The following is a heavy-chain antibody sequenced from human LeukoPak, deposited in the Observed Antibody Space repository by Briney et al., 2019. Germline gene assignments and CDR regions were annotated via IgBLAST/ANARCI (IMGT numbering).Heavy chain of an antibody. D-gene: IGHD3-3*01. V-gene: IGHV3-48*01. CDR2: ISSSSSTI. CDR1: GFTFSSNS. CDR3: AREKGPLWSGYYIERYMDV. Sequence: QTGGSLRLSCAASGFTFSSNSMNWVRQAPGKGLEWVSYISSSSSTIYYADSVKGRFTISRDNAKNSLYLQMNSLRAEDTAVYYCAREKGPLWSGYYIERYMDVWGKGTTVTVSS. J-gene: IGHJ6*03.